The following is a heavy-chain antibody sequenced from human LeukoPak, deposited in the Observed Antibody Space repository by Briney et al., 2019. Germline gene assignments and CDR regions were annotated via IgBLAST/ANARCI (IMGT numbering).Heavy chain of an antibody. CDR2: IKTDGSST. Sequence: GGSLRLSCAASGFTFSSYWMHWVRQAPGKGLVWVSRIKTDGSSTDYADSVKGRFTISRDNAKNTMYLQMNSLRAEDTAVYYCARGVSGAGPDIWGLGTMVTVSS. J-gene: IGHJ3*02. D-gene: IGHD5/OR15-5a*01. V-gene: IGHV3-74*01. CDR1: GFTFSSYW. CDR3: ARGVSGAGPDI.